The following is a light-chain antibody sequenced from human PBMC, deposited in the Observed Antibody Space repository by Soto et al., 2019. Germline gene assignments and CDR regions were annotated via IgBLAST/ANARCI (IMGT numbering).Light chain of an antibody. CDR1: SSDVGGYDY. V-gene: IGLV2-14*03. Sequence: QSALTQPASVSGSPGQSLTISCTGTSSDVGGYDYVSWYQHHPGKAPRLMIYDVSNRPSGISNRFSASKSGNTASLTISGLQAEDEADYYCSSYTSSSSVVFGGGTKVNVL. CDR3: SSYTSSSSVV. CDR2: DVS. J-gene: IGLJ2*01.